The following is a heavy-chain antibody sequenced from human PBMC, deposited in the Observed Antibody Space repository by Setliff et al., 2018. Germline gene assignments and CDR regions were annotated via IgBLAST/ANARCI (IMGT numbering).Heavy chain of an antibody. Sequence: SETLSLTCTVSDDSISSRHYYWSWIRQPAGKGLEWLGQIYTSWSTNYNPSLKGRATLSIDASKRQFSLKLNSVTASDTAVYYCATTGTYRYFDYWGQGTLVTVSS. CDR3: ATTGTYRYFDY. CDR1: DDSISSRHYY. V-gene: IGHV4-61*09. J-gene: IGHJ4*02. CDR2: IYTSWST. D-gene: IGHD1-1*01.